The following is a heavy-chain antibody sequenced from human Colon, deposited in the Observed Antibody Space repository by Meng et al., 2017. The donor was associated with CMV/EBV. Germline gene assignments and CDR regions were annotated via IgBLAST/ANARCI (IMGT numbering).Heavy chain of an antibody. V-gene: IGHV3-33*01. J-gene: IGHJ4*02. Sequence: GACGFHFGSYGMHWVRQAPGKGLEGVAVIWHDGSQKYHADSVKGRFTISRDNSKNTLFLQMNSLAVEDTAVYFCARDMSAGKFYIDYWGQGILVTVSS. CDR3: ARDMSAGKFYIDY. CDR1: GFHFGSYG. D-gene: IGHD3-16*01. CDR2: IWHDGSQK.